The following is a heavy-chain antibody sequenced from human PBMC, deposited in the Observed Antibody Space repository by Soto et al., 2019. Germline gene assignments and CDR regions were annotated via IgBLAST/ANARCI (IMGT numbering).Heavy chain of an antibody. J-gene: IGHJ3*02. CDR1: GFSLSTSGVG. Sequence: QITLKESGPTLVKPTQTLTLTCTFSGFSLSTSGVGVGWIRQPPGKALEWLALIYWDDDKRYSPSLKSRLTIPKDTSKNQVVLTMTNMDPVDTATYYCARGVAATHAFDIWGQGTMVTVSS. V-gene: IGHV2-5*02. CDR2: IYWDDDK. D-gene: IGHD2-15*01. CDR3: ARGVAATHAFDI.